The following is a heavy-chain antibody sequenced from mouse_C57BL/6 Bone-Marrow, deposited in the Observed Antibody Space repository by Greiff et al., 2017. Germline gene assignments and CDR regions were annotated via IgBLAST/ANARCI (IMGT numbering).Heavy chain of an antibody. J-gene: IGHJ3*01. CDR3: AGDYYGSTLFAY. CDR2: IHPNSGST. CDR1: GYTFTSYW. Sequence: QVQLQQSGAELVKPGASVKLSCKASGYTFTSYWMHWVKQRPGQGLEWIGMIHPNSGSTNYNEKFKSKATLTVDKSSSTAYMQLSSLTSEDSAVYYCAGDYYGSTLFAYWGQGTLVTVSA. V-gene: IGHV1-64*01. D-gene: IGHD1-1*01.